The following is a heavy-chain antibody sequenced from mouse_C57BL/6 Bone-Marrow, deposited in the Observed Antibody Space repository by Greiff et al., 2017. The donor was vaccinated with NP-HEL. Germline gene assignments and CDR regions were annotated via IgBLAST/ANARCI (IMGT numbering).Heavy chain of an antibody. D-gene: IGHD2-5*01. CDR3: ESVGSNYDYAMDY. Sequence: QVQLQQSGPELVKPGASVKISCKASGYSFTSYYIHWVKQRPGQGLEWIGWIYPGSGNTKYNEKFKGKATLTADTSSSTAYMQLSSLTSEDSAVYYCESVGSNYDYAMDYWGQGTSVTVAS. CDR2: IYPGSGNT. V-gene: IGHV1-66*01. CDR1: GYSFTSYY. J-gene: IGHJ4*01.